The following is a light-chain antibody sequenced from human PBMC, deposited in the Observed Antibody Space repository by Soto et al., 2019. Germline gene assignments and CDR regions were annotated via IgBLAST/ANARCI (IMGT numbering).Light chain of an antibody. CDR3: QQYNSYSWT. V-gene: IGKV1-5*03. Sequence: DIQMTQSPSTLSASVGDRVTITCRASQSISSWLAWYQQKPGEAPKLLIYKASSLESGIPSRFSGSGSGTEFTLTISSLQPDDFATYYCQQYNSYSWTFGQGIKLEIK. CDR1: QSISSW. CDR2: KAS. J-gene: IGKJ1*01.